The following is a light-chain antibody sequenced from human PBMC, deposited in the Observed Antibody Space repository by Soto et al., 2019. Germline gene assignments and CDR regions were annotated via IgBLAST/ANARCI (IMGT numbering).Light chain of an antibody. CDR3: YSYARSYYV. V-gene: IGLV2-11*01. J-gene: IGLJ1*01. CDR2: DVS. CDR1: SSDVGGYNY. Sequence: QSALTQPRSVSGSPGQSVTISCTGTSSDVGGYNYVSWYQQHPGKAPKLMIYDVSKRPSGVPDRFSGSKSCNTASLTISGVQAEDEADYYSYSYARSYYVFGTGTKVTVL.